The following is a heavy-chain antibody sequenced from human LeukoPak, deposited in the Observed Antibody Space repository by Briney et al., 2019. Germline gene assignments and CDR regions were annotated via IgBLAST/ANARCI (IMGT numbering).Heavy chain of an antibody. CDR2: VMSGRGST. CDR3: TRERRGSYYAFES. D-gene: IGHD3-16*01. CDR1: GFSVSDYS. V-gene: IGHV3-11*05. J-gene: IGHJ4*02. Sequence: GGSLRLSCAVSGFSVSDYSISWIRQSPGKGQERISYVMSGRGSTNYADSVKGRFTISRDNAKNSVALQLDGLRAEDTAVYFCTRERRGSYYAFESWGQGTLVTVSS.